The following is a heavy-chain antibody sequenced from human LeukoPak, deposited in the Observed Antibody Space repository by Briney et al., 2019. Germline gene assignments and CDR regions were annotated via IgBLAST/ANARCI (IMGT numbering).Heavy chain of an antibody. V-gene: IGHV3-21*01. CDR1: GFTFSSYS. J-gene: IGHJ4*02. D-gene: IGHD6-19*01. CDR3: ARDHLVVSGWYGQARCFDY. Sequence: GGSLRLSCAASGFTFSSYSMNWVRQAPGKGLEWVWSIISSSSYIYYADSVKGRFTISRDNAKNSLYLQMNSLRAEDTAVYYCARDHLVVSGWYGQARCFDYWGQGTLVTGS. CDR2: IISSSSYI.